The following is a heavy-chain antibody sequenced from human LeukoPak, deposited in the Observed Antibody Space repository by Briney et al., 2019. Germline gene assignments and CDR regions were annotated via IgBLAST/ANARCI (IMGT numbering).Heavy chain of an antibody. Sequence: SETLSLTCTVSGYSISNGYYWDWIRQPPGRGLEWIGNIYRSGSTSYNPSLKSRVTISVDTSKNQFSLKVNSVTAADTAVYYCARDRDGDYQSDGFDPWGQGTLVTASS. CDR3: ARDRDGDYQSDGFDP. CDR1: GYSISNGYY. D-gene: IGHD4-17*01. V-gene: IGHV4-38-2*02. CDR2: IYRSGST. J-gene: IGHJ5*02.